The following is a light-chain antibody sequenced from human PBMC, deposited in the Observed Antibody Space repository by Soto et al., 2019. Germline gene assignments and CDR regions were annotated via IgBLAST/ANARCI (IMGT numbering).Light chain of an antibody. CDR2: DVS. CDR1: SSDVGAYNY. CDR3: SLYAGSVYV. Sequence: QSALTQPASASGSPGQSVSISCTGTSSDVGAYNYVSWYQQHPGKAPKLMIYDVSKRPSGVPDRFSGSKSGNTASLTVSGLDAEDEADYYCSLYAGSVYVFGTGTKLTVL. J-gene: IGLJ1*01. V-gene: IGLV2-8*01.